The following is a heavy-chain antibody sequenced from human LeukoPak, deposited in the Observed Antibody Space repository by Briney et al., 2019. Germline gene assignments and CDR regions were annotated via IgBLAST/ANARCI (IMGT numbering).Heavy chain of an antibody. J-gene: IGHJ4*02. CDR3: ARENYYDGSGSPSASAPVDH. Sequence: SVKVSCTASGGTFSSYAISWVRQAPGQGLEWMGGIIPIFGTANYAQKFQGRVTITADESTSTAYMELSSLRSDDTAVYYCARENYYDGSGSPSASAPVDHWGQGTLVTVSS. CDR2: IIPIFGTA. V-gene: IGHV1-69*13. CDR1: GGTFSSYA. D-gene: IGHD3-22*01.